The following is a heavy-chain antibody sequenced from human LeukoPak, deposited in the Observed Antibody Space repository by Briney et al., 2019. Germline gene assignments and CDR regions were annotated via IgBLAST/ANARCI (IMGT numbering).Heavy chain of an antibody. J-gene: IGHJ4*02. CDR1: GFTFSSYW. V-gene: IGHV3-23*01. D-gene: IGHD6-13*01. CDR2: ISGSGGSA. Sequence: GGSLRLSCAASGFTFSSYWMSWVRQTPGKGLEWVSAISGSGGSAYYADSVKGRFTISRDNSKNTLFLQMNSLRAEDTAVYYCAKDYRLAAAGGDYFDFWGQGTLVTVSS. CDR3: AKDYRLAAAGGDYFDF.